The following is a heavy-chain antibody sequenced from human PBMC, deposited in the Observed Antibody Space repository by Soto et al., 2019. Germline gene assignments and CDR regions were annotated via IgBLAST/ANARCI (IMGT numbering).Heavy chain of an antibody. CDR2: ISSSSSYT. Sequence: GGSLRLSCAASGFTFSDYYMSWIRQAPGKGLEWVSYISSSSSYTNYADSVKGRFTISRDNAKNSLYLQMNSLRAEDTAVYYCARDSSNRGYYWFAPHFSHYGMDVWGQGTTVTVSS. J-gene: IGHJ6*02. D-gene: IGHD3-3*01. V-gene: IGHV3-11*06. CDR1: GFTFSDYY. CDR3: ARDSSNRGYYWFAPHFSHYGMDV.